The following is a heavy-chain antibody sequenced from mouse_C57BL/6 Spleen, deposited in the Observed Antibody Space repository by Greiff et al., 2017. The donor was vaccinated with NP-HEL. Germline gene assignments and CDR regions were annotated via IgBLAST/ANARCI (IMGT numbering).Heavy chain of an antibody. V-gene: IGHV1-52*01. D-gene: IGHD2-5*01. CDR3: ARRGYYSNYVGWYFDV. CDR1: GYTFTSYW. J-gene: IGHJ1*03. Sequence: VQLQQPGAELVRPGSSVKLSCKASGYTFTSYWMHWVKQRPIQGLEWIGNIDPSDRETHYNQKFKDKATLTVDKSSSTAYMQLSSLTSEDSAVYYCARRGYYSNYVGWYFDVWGTGTTVTVSS. CDR2: IDPSDRET.